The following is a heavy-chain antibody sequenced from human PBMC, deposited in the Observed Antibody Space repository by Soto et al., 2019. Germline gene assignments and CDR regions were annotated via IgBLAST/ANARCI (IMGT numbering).Heavy chain of an antibody. J-gene: IGHJ4*02. CDR3: ARDMGVNYNGDYVDY. CDR1: GYTFTNYG. D-gene: IGHD1-1*01. CDR2: ITGYNSNT. V-gene: IGHV1-18*01. Sequence: QVQLVQSGADVKKPGASVKVSCRASGYTFTNYGVSWVRQAPGQGLERMGWITGYNSNTKYAHKVQGRVTMTIDTSTSTAYVELRSLRSDDTAVYYCARDMGVNYNGDYVDYWGQGTRVTVSS.